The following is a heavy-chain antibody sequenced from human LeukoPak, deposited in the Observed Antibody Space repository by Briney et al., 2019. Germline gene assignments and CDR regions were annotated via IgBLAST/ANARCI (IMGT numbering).Heavy chain of an antibody. D-gene: IGHD3-16*01. V-gene: IGHV1-46*01. CDR2: IKDSGTT. CDR1: GYSFTTYR. J-gene: IGHJ4*02. Sequence: SCKASGYSFTTYRIHWVRQAPGQGLEWMGMIKDSGTTIYPQKFQGRGTMTRDTSTSTVYMEVSSLRSEDTAVYYCTRESPHTFYFDXXGQ. CDR3: TRESPHTFYFDX.